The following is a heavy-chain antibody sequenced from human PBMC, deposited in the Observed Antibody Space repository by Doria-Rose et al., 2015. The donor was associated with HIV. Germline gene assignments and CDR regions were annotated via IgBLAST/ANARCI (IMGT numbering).Heavy chain of an antibody. CDR3: ARGDCGGASCYSGGWFDP. CDR1: GGSISSNNW. CDR2: TSHGGST. Sequence: QVQLQESGPGLVKPSATLSLTCAVSGGSISSNNWWNWARQPPGKGLEWIGQTSHGGSTNYNPSLKSRVTISVDKSKNQFSLKLSSVTAADTAVYYCARGDCGGASCYSGGWFDPWGQGTLVTVSS. V-gene: IGHV4-4*02. D-gene: IGHD2-15*01. J-gene: IGHJ5*02.